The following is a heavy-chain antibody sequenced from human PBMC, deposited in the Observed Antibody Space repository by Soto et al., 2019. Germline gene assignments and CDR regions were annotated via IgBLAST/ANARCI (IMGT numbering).Heavy chain of an antibody. CDR1: GFTFRSYG. D-gene: IGHD4-4*01. V-gene: IGHV3-33*01. Sequence: QVQLVESGGGVVQPGRSLRLSCVASGFTFRSYGIHWVRQAPGKGLEWVAVTWYDGSQKYYADSVKGRFTISRDNSKNTLYLQMNSMRAEDTAVYYCAGGHYRIDYWGQGTLVTVSS. CDR2: TWYDGSQK. J-gene: IGHJ4*02. CDR3: AGGHYRIDY.